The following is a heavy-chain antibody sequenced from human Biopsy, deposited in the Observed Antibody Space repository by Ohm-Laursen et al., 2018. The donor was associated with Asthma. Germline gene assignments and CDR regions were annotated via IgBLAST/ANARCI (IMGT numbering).Heavy chain of an antibody. CDR2: IYSGGTS. V-gene: IGHV3-53*01. J-gene: IGHJ4*02. D-gene: IGHD2-15*01. Sequence: SLRLSCSASGFTVSRDHMFWVRQAPGKGLEWVSVIYSGGTSDTADSVRGRFTISRDNGKNSLYLQMNSLRAEDTAVYYCARDVDLRSVYWGQGTLVTVSS. CDR1: GFTVSRDH. CDR3: ARDVDLRSVY.